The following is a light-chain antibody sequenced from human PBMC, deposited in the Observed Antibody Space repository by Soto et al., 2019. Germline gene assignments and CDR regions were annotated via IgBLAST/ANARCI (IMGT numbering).Light chain of an antibody. V-gene: IGLV2-14*01. Sequence: QSVLTQPASVSGSPGQSITISCTGTSSDVGGYKFVSWYQQHPGKAPKFIIYDVTIRPSGVSNRFSGSKSGNTASLTISGLQAEDEADYYCSSYTSDSRDVFGTGTKVTVL. CDR2: DVT. CDR3: SSYTSDSRDV. CDR1: SSDVGGYKF. J-gene: IGLJ1*01.